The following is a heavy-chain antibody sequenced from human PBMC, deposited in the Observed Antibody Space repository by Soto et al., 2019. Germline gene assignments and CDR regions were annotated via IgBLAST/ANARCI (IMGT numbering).Heavy chain of an antibody. D-gene: IGHD2-2*01. Sequence: GGSLRLSCAASGFTFSNYGMHWLRQTPGKWLEWVALILYDGSNKYYADSVKGRFTISRDNSKNTLYLQVSSLRAEDTAVYYCAKSRDAYNFYFYYGMDVWGQGXTVTVYS. V-gene: IGHV3-30*18. CDR1: GFTFSNYG. J-gene: IGHJ6*02. CDR2: ILYDGSNK. CDR3: AKSRDAYNFYFYYGMDV.